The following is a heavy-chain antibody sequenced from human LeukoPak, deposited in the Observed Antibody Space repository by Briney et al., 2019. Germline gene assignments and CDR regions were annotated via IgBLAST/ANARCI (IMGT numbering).Heavy chain of an antibody. Sequence: SETLSLTCTVSGGSISSSSYYWGWIRQPPGKGLEWIGSIYYSGSTYYNPSLKSRVTISVDTSKNQFSLKLSSVTAADTAVYYCARLRGYSSSWEDWGQGTLVTVSS. V-gene: IGHV4-39*01. CDR3: ARLRGYSSSWED. CDR2: IYYSGST. J-gene: IGHJ4*02. D-gene: IGHD6-13*01. CDR1: GGSISSSSYY.